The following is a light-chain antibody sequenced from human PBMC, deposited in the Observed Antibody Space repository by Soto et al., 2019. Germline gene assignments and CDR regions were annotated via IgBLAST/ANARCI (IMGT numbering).Light chain of an antibody. J-gene: IGKJ5*01. V-gene: IGKV3-20*01. CDR3: QLCANSPP. Sequence: EIVLTKSPGTLSLSQGERATLSCRASQSVSSTYLAWYQQKPGQAPRLLIYGVSSRATGIPDRSSASGSGADFTLTINRLEPEDFAVYYCQLCANSPPFGQGTRLEIK. CDR1: QSVSSTY. CDR2: GVS.